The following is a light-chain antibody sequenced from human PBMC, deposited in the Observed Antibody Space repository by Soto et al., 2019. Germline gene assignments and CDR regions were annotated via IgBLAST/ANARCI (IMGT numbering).Light chain of an antibody. J-gene: IGKJ1*01. CDR3: QQYGFSLRT. CDR1: QSVRGNY. Sequence: EIVLTQSPGTLSLSPGERATLSCRASQSVRGNYLAWYQQKPGQAPRLLISGASSRASGIPDRFSGSGSGTDFTLTISRLEPEDFAVNYCQQYGFSLRTFGQGSKVEI. V-gene: IGKV3-20*01. CDR2: GAS.